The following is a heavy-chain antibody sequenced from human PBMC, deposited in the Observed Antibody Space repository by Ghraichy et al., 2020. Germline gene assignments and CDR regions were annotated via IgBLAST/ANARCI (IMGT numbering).Heavy chain of an antibody. D-gene: IGHD3-9*01. V-gene: IGHV3-53*04. CDR3: ASTGHDILTGYYPPYYSYGMDV. CDR1: GFTVSSNY. J-gene: IGHJ6*02. Sequence: GGSLRLSCAASGFTVSSNYMSWVRQAPGKGLEWVSVIYSGGSTYYSDSVKGRFTISRHNSKNTLYLQMNSLRAEDTAVYYCASTGHDILTGYYPPYYSYGMDVWGQGTTVTVSS. CDR2: IYSGGST.